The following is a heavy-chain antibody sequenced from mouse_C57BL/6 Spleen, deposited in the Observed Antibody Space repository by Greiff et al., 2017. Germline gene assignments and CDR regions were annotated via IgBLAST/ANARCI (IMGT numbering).Heavy chain of an antibody. CDR1: GIDFSRYW. CDR2: INPDSSTI. J-gene: IGHJ4*01. CDR3: ARKTFYYAMDY. V-gene: IGHV4-1*01. Sequence: DVKLQESGGGLVQPGGSLKLSCAASGIDFSRYWMSWVRRAPGKGLEWIGEINPDSSTINYAPSLKDKFIISRDNAKNTLYLQMSKVRSEDTALYYCARKTFYYAMDYWGQGTSVTVSS.